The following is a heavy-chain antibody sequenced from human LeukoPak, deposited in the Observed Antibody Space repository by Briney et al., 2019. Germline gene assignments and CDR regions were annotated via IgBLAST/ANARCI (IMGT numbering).Heavy chain of an antibody. D-gene: IGHD6-19*01. J-gene: IGHJ4*02. Sequence: GRSLRLSCAASGFTFSSYAMHWVRQAPGKGLEWVAVISHEGSNKYYADSVKGRFTISRDNSKNMVYLQMNSLRAEDTAVYYCARTREQWQVLDYWGQGTLVTVSS. CDR3: ARTREQWQVLDY. V-gene: IGHV3-30*04. CDR1: GFTFSSYA. CDR2: ISHEGSNK.